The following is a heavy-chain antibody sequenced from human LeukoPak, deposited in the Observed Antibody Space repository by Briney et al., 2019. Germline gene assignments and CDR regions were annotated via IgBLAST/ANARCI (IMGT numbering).Heavy chain of an antibody. CDR3: AKAENVGTDETYYLDY. J-gene: IGHJ4*02. CDR1: GFTICSYT. D-gene: IGHD6-13*01. Sequence: GGYLRLYCSGSGFTICSYTMGWVPPAPGQELEWVSAIRGRGGSTYYADSAKGRFTISKDNSKNTQYLQMNSLRAEDTAVYYGAKAENVGTDETYYLDYWGQGTLVTVSS. V-gene: IGHV3-23*01. CDR2: IRGRGGST.